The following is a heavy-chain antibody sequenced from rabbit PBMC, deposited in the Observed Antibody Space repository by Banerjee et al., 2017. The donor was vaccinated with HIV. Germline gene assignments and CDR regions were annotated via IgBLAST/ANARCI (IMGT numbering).Heavy chain of an antibody. Sequence: QEQLVESGGGLVQPGGSLKLSCKVSGFDVRQYGVTWVRQAPGKGLEWIGYIDPIFGVSYYASRVNGRFTISSHDAQNTLYLQLNSLTAADTATYFCVRARPYPFVLWGQGTLVTVS. CDR2: IDPIFGVS. V-gene: IGHV1S8*01. CDR3: VRARPYPFVL. J-gene: IGHJ3*01. D-gene: IGHD1-1*01. CDR1: GFDVRQYG.